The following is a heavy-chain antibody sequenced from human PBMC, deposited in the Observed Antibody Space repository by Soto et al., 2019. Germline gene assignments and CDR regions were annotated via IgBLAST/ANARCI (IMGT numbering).Heavy chain of an antibody. Sequence: ASVKVSCKASGYTFNTYSISWVRQAPGQGLEWMGWISGYNGDTHYAQKFQGRVTMTTDTSTSTAYMELRSLRSDDTAMYYCARENVLSYVNTAMVDYFDYWGQGTLVTVSS. CDR1: GYTFNTYS. CDR3: ARENVLSYVNTAMVDYFDY. CDR2: ISGYNGDT. D-gene: IGHD5-18*01. V-gene: IGHV1-18*01. J-gene: IGHJ4*02.